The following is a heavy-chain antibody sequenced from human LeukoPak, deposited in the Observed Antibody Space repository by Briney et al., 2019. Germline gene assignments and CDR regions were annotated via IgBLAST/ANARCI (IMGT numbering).Heavy chain of an antibody. CDR3: ARDLGIAADNWFDP. Sequence: PGGSLRLSCAASGFTFSSYSMNWVRQAPGKGLEWVSSISSSSSYIYYADSVKGRFTISRDNAKNSLYLQMNSLRAEDTAVYYCARDLGIAADNWFDPWGQGTLVTVSS. CDR2: ISSSSSYI. CDR1: GFTFSSYS. V-gene: IGHV3-21*01. J-gene: IGHJ5*02. D-gene: IGHD6-13*01.